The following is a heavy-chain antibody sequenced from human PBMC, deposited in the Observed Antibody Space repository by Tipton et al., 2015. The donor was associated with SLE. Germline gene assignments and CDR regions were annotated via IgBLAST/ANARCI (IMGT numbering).Heavy chain of an antibody. J-gene: IGHJ3*02. CDR2: IYHSGST. V-gene: IGHV4-38-2*01. Sequence: TLSLTCGVSGYSISRCYYWGWIRQPPRKGMEWIGKIYHSGSTYYNPSLKSRVTFSVDTSKNQFSLKLSSVTAADTAVYYCARRAAAAMGDALDISGQGTMVILSS. CDR1: GYSISRCYY. D-gene: IGHD2-2*01. CDR3: ARRAAAAMGDALDI.